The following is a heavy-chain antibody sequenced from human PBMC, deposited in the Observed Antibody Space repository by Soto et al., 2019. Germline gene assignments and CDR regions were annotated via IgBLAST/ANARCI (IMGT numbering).Heavy chain of an antibody. V-gene: IGHV4-30-2*01. CDR1: GGSISSGGYS. J-gene: IGHJ4*02. CDR2: IYHSGST. CDR3: ARAGGLGAVAVDY. D-gene: IGHD6-19*01. Sequence: QLQLQESGSGLVKPSQTLSLTCAVSGGSISSGGYSWSWIRQPPGKGLEWIGYIYHSGSTYYNPSLKSRVTISVDRSKNQFSLKLSSVPAADRAVYYCARAGGLGAVAVDYWGQGTLVPVSS.